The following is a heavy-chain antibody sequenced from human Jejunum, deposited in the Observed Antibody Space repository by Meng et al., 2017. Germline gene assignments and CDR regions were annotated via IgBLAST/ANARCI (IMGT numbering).Heavy chain of an antibody. D-gene: IGHD2-8*01. J-gene: IGHJ6*02. Sequence: QVKDEGSVPGLGKPLEALSLACSVSGGTIRRYYRSWFLQPPVKGRDFIVIIRYSGSTNYNPSLNDLVSMSVATSETQFSLRLRSVTAADTAVYYCARHMNGGLYPMDVWGQGTTVTVSS. CDR2: IRYSGST. CDR1: GGTIRRYY. V-gene: IGHV4-59*01. CDR3: ARHMNGGLYPMDV.